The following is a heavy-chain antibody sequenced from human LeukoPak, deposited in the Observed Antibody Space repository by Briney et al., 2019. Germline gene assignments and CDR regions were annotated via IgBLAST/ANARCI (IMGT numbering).Heavy chain of an antibody. CDR2: IREDGREK. D-gene: IGHD6-6*01. V-gene: IGHV3-7*01. CDR1: GFSFSKYV. Sequence: QPGGSLRLSCAASGFSFSKYVMSWVRQAPGKGPEWLATIREDGREKKYLDSVKGRFSISRDNAKNSLSLQMNSLRPEDTAVYYCARDARGGHLEYWGQGTLVIVSS. CDR3: ARDARGGHLEY. J-gene: IGHJ4*02.